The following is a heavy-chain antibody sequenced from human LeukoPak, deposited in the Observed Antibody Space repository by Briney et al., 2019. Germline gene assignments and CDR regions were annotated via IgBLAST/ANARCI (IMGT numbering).Heavy chain of an antibody. J-gene: IGHJ3*02. CDR3: ARDRGVPGPGNALDI. CDR2: VKPKSGDS. V-gene: IGHV1-2*06. CDR1: GYTFTNYH. Sequence: ASVKVSCKASGYTFTNYHMHWVRQAPGQGLEWLGLVKPKSGDSDFVQKFRGRVTVTTDVSTTAIHMELSNLRSDDTAVYYCARDRGVPGPGNALDIWGQGTMVTVSS. D-gene: IGHD2-8*01.